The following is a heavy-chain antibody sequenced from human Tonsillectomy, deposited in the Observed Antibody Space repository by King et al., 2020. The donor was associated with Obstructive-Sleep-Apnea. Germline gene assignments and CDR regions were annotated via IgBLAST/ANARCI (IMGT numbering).Heavy chain of an antibody. V-gene: IGHV3-30*02. J-gene: IGHJ6*02. D-gene: IGHD6-13*01. Sequence: VQLVESGGGVVQPGRSLRLSCAASGFTFSSYGMHWVRQAPGKGLEWVAFVRYDGSNKYYADSVKGRLPISRDNSNNTLYLQMNSLRAEDTAVYYCAKNEPYSSRWYSSLNYYYYGMDVWGQGTTVTVSS. CDR3: AKNEPYSSRWYSSLNYYYYGMDV. CDR1: GFTFSSYG. CDR2: VRYDGSNK.